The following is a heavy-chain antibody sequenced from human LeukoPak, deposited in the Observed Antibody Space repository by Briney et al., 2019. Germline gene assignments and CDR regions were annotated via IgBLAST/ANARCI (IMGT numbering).Heavy chain of an antibody. J-gene: IGHJ4*02. CDR3: ARDRDSYGYKLGY. Sequence: SVKVSCKASGGTFSRYAISWVRQAPGQGLEWMGGIIPIFGTANYAQKFQGRVTITADESTSTAYMELSSLRSEDTAVYYCARDRDSYGYKLGYWGQGTLVTVSS. CDR1: GGTFSRYA. CDR2: IIPIFGTA. V-gene: IGHV1-69*13. D-gene: IGHD5-18*01.